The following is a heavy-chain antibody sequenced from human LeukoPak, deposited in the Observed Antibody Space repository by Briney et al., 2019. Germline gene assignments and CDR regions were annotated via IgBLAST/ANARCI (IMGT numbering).Heavy chain of an antibody. V-gene: IGHV7-4-1*02. Sequence: GASVKVSCKASGYTFTSYAMNWVRQAPGQGLEWMGWINTNTGNPTYAQGFTGRFVFSLDTSVSTAYLQISSLKAEDTAVYYCARDPTGGFSGVVTYVVGAFDIWGQGTMVTVSS. CDR3: ARDPTGGFSGVVTYVVGAFDI. J-gene: IGHJ3*02. D-gene: IGHD3-3*01. CDR2: INTNTGNP. CDR1: GYTFTSYA.